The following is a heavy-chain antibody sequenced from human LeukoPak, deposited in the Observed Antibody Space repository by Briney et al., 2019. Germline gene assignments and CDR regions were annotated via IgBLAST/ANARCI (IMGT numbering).Heavy chain of an antibody. J-gene: IGHJ4*02. CDR3: ARRSHSPSGSPF. D-gene: IGHD3-10*01. Sequence: SETLSLTCTVSGGSISSYYWSWIRQPPGKGLEWIGYIYYSGSTNYNPSLKSRVTISVDTSKNQFSLKLSSVTAADTATYYCARRSHSPSGSPFWGQGTQVTVSS. V-gene: IGHV4-59*08. CDR2: IYYSGST. CDR1: GGSISSYY.